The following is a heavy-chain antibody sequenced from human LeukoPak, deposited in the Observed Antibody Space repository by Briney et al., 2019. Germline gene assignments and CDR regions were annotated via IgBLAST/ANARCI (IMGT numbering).Heavy chain of an antibody. Sequence: GRSLRLSCAASGFTFSSYGMHWVRQAPGKGLEWVAVIWYDGSNKYYAESVKGRFTISRDNSKNTLYLQMNSLRAEDTAVYYCARDDYYDSSGYYYGLLDYWGQGTLVTVSS. D-gene: IGHD3-22*01. V-gene: IGHV3-33*01. CDR1: GFTFSSYG. CDR2: IWYDGSNK. J-gene: IGHJ4*02. CDR3: ARDDYYDSSGYYYGLLDY.